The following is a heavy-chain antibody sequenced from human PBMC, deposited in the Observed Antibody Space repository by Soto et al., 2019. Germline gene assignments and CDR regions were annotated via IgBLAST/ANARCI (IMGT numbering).Heavy chain of an antibody. D-gene: IGHD3-22*01. Sequence: QVQLVQSGAEVKKLGASVKVSCQTSGYSFTRYGVSWVRQAPGQGLEWMGWISPFNGNTNYAHHFRGKITMTTDTSTNTASLEVRSLTYDDTAVYFCVRGYSSFPDVWGQGTLVTVSS. CDR2: ISPFNGNT. CDR1: GYSFTRYG. V-gene: IGHV1-18*01. J-gene: IGHJ4*02. CDR3: VRGYSSFPDV.